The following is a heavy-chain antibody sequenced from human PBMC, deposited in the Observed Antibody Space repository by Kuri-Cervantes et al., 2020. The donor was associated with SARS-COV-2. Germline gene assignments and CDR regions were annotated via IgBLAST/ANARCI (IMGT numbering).Heavy chain of an antibody. J-gene: IGHJ5*02. CDR2: INHIVNT. CDR1: GFSFINYA. D-gene: IGHD3-3*01. V-gene: IGHV4-34*01. CDR3: VKGGARITNSGVVIANWFDP. Sequence: GSLRLSCAASGFSFINYAMNWVRQAPGKGLEWIGEINHIVNTNYDPSLKSRVTISIDTSKNQFSLKLSSVTAADTAVYYYVKGGARITNSGVVIANWFDPWGQGTLVTVSS.